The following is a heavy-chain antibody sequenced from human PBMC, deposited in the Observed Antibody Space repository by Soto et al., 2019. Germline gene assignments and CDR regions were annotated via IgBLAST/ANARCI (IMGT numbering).Heavy chain of an antibody. V-gene: IGHV4-34*01. CDR2: INHSGST. D-gene: IGHD3-3*01. CDR3: ARVRTYYDFWSGYYKYYYYGMDV. CDR1: GGSFSGYY. J-gene: IGHJ6*02. Sequence: PSETLSLTCAVYGGSFSGYYWSWIRQPPGKGLEWIGEINHSGSTNYNPSLKSRVTISVDTSKNQFSLKLSSVTAADTAVYYCARVRTYYDFWSGYYKYYYYGMDVWGQGTTVTVYS.